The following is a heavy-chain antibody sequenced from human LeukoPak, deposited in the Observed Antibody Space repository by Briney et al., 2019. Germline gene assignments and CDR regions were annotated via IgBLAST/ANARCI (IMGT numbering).Heavy chain of an antibody. CDR1: GFTFSSYA. D-gene: IGHD6-13*01. Sequence: GGSLRLSCAASGFTFSSYAMSWVRQAPGKGLEWVSVIYTGGTTYYADSVKGRFIISRDDSKNMLFLQMNSLRAEDTAMYYCASDAYSSSWFNTWGQGTLVTVSS. CDR2: IYTGGTT. J-gene: IGHJ5*01. V-gene: IGHV3-53*01. CDR3: ASDAYSSSWFNT.